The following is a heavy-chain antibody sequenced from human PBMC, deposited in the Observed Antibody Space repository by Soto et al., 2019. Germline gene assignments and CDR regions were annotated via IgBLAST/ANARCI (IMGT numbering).Heavy chain of an antibody. Sequence: SETLSLTCTVSGGSFSSSSYYWVWVRHPPGKGLEYIGYIYSGNTNYNPSLKSRVTISVDTSKNQFSLKLNSMTAADTAVYYCARHNYGSGSTYFDYWGQGTLVTVSS. CDR2: IYSGNT. V-gene: IGHV4-61*05. CDR3: ARHNYGSGSTYFDY. CDR1: GGSFSSSSYY. D-gene: IGHD3-10*01. J-gene: IGHJ4*02.